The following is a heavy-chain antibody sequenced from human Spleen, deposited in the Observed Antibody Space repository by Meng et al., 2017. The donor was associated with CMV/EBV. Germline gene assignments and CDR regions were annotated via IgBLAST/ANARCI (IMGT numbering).Heavy chain of an antibody. D-gene: IGHD5-12*01. V-gene: IGHV4-39*07. CDR3: ARSSRGYSGPFDY. CDR2: IYYSGNT. CDR1: SGSSRRSSYY. J-gene: IGHJ4*02. Sequence: QSQPHASAPGTVKPSWTLYPPGSVSSGSSRRSSYYCGWNRQTPGRGLEVIGTIYYSGNTYYNPSLKSRVTISLDTSKNQFSLKLSSVTAADTAVYYCARSSRGYSGPFDYWAQETL.